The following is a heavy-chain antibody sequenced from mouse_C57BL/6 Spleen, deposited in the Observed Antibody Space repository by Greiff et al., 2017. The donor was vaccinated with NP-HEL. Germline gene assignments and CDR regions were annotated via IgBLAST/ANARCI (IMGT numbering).Heavy chain of an antibody. Sequence: VQLQQSGPELVKPGASVKISCKASGYAFSSSWMNWVKQRPGKGLEWIGWIYPGDGDTNYNGKFKGKATLTADKSSSTVYMQLSSLTSGDSAVYMCARATLYDYDFFAYWGQGTLVTVSA. CDR2: IYPGDGDT. D-gene: IGHD2-4*01. V-gene: IGHV1-82*01. J-gene: IGHJ3*01. CDR1: GYAFSSSW. CDR3: ARATLYDYDFFAY.